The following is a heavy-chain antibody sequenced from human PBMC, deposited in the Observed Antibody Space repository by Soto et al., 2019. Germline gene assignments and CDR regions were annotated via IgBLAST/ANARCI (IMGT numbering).Heavy chain of an antibody. CDR1: GFTFSSYW. CDR3: ARDWAYSSGWVDS. J-gene: IGHJ4*02. CDR2: ISSDGCST. Sequence: EVQLVESGGGSVQPGGSLRLSCAASGFTFSSYWMHWVRQAPGKGLVWVSRISSDGCSTTYADSVKGPFTISRDNAKNTLYLHMNTLRAEDTAIYYCARDWAYSSGWVDSWGQGTLVTVSS. V-gene: IGHV3-74*01. D-gene: IGHD6-19*01.